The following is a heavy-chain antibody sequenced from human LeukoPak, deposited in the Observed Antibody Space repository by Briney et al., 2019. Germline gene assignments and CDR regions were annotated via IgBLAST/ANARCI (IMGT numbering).Heavy chain of an antibody. CDR3: ARDGDDAGFDY. D-gene: IGHD7-27*01. CDR2: ISGYNGNT. J-gene: IGHJ4*02. V-gene: IGHV1-18*01. Sequence: WASVKLSCTASGYTFTVYGMSWVRQAPGQGLEWMGWISGYNGNTNYAQKLQGRVTMTTDTSTSTDYMEMRSLRADATAVYYCARDGDDAGFDYWGQGTLVTVSS. CDR1: GYTFTVYG.